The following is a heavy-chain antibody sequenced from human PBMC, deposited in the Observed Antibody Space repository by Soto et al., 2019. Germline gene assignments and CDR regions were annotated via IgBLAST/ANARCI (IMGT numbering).Heavy chain of an antibody. J-gene: IGHJ4*02. V-gene: IGHV4-39*01. Sequence: SETLSLTCTVSGVSISSSSYYWGWIRQPPGKGLEWIGSIYYSGSTYYNPSLKSRVTISVDTSKNKFSLKLSSVTAAGTAVYYCARHYNDYGAHWGQGTAVTVS. CDR3: ARHYNDYGAH. CDR1: GVSISSSSYY. D-gene: IGHD4-17*01. CDR2: IYYSGST.